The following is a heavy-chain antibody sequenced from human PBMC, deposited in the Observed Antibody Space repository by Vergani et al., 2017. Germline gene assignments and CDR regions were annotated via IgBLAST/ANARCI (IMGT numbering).Heavy chain of an antibody. Sequence: QLQLQESGPGLVKPSETLSLTCTVSGGSISSSSYYWGWIRQPPGKGLEWIGSIYYSGGTYYNPSLKSRVTISVDTSKNQFSLKLSSVTAADTAVYYCARRLYCSSTSCYNWFDPWGQGTLVTVSS. J-gene: IGHJ5*02. CDR1: GGSISSSSYY. V-gene: IGHV4-39*01. CDR2: IYYSGGT. CDR3: ARRLYCSSTSCYNWFDP. D-gene: IGHD2-2*01.